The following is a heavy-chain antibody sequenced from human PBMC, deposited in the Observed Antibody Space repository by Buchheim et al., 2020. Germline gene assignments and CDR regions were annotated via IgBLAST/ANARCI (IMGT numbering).Heavy chain of an antibody. Sequence: QVQLVESGGGVVQPGRSLRLSCAASGFTFSSYGMHWVRQAPGKGLEWVAVISYDGSNKYYADSVKGRFTISRDNSKNTLYLQMNSLRAEDTAVYYCAKERYYYDSSGYYLDYWGQGTL. D-gene: IGHD3-22*01. V-gene: IGHV3-30*18. CDR3: AKERYYYDSSGYYLDY. CDR1: GFTFSSYG. CDR2: ISYDGSNK. J-gene: IGHJ4*02.